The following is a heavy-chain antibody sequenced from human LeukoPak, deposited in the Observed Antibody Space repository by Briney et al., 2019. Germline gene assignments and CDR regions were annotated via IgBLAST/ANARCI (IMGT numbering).Heavy chain of an antibody. J-gene: IGHJ5*02. CDR2: ISSSSSYT. CDR1: GFTFSDYY. D-gene: IGHD4-17*01. Sequence: GGSLRLSCAASGFTFSDYYMNWIRQAPGKGLEWVSYISSSSSYTNYADSVKGRFTISRDNAKNSLYLQMNSLRAEDTAVYYCARALDYGETNWFDPWGQGTLVTVSS. V-gene: IGHV3-11*06. CDR3: ARALDYGETNWFDP.